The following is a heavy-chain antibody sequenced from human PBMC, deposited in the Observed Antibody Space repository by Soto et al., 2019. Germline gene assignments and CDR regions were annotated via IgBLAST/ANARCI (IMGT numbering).Heavy chain of an antibody. CDR1: GYTFTSYG. D-gene: IGHD6-13*01. Sequence: ASVKVSCKASGYTFTSYGISWVRQAPGQGLEWMGWISAYNGNTNYAQKLQGRVTMTADTSTSTAYMELRSLRSDDTAVYYCARDLLTYSSSWYWIDPWGQGTLVTVSS. J-gene: IGHJ5*02. CDR2: ISAYNGNT. V-gene: IGHV1-18*01. CDR3: ARDLLTYSSSWYWIDP.